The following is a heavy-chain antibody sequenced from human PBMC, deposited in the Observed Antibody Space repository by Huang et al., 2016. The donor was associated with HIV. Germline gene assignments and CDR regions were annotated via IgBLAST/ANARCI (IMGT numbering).Heavy chain of an antibody. D-gene: IGHD3-22*01. CDR2: ISNNGRIM. V-gene: IGHV3-11*01. J-gene: IGHJ6*02. CDR3: ARDISSHFDTTSYTFDYGLDL. Sequence: QGRLVESGGAVVKPGGSLRLSCAASGFMFSDYYLNWIRQVPGKGLEWISLISNNGRIMYYADSVRGRFTISRDNAKNSVFLQMTSLRVEDTAVYYCARDISSHFDTTSYTFDYGLDLWGQGTTVTVSS. CDR1: GFMFSDYY.